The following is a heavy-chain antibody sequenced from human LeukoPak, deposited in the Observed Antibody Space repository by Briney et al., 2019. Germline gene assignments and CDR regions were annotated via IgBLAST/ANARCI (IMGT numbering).Heavy chain of an antibody. J-gene: IGHJ4*02. CDR2: ISSSSSYI. D-gene: IGHD6-13*01. Sequence: GGSLRLSCAASGFTFSSYRMNWVCQAPGKGLEWVSSISSSSSYIYYADSVKGRFTISRDNAKNSLYLQMNSLRAEDTAVYYCASGGEQQLLRDYWGQGTLVTVSS. V-gene: IGHV3-21*01. CDR1: GFTFSSYR. CDR3: ASGGEQQLLRDY.